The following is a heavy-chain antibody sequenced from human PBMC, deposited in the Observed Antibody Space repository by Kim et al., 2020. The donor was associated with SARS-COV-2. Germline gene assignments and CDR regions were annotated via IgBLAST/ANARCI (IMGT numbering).Heavy chain of an antibody. CDR3: ARSGSGRDFDY. V-gene: IGHV3-21*01. J-gene: IGHJ4*02. D-gene: IGHD2-15*01. CDR2: I. Sequence: IYYADSVKGRFTISRDNAKNSLYLQMNSLRAEDTAVYYCARSGSGRDFDYWGQGTLVTVSS.